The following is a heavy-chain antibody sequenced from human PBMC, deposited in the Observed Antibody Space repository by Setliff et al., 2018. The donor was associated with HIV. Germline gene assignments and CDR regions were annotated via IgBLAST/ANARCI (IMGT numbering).Heavy chain of an antibody. D-gene: IGHD6-19*01. V-gene: IGHV4-34*12. Sequence: TLSLTCAVYGGSSSGYYWSWIRQPPGKGLEWIGEIIHSGSTNYNPSLKSRVTISVDTSKNQFSLKLSSVTAADTAVYYCARRSGWSEDYWGQGTLVTVSS. CDR3: ARRSGWSEDY. J-gene: IGHJ4*02. CDR2: IIHSGST. CDR1: GGSSSGYY.